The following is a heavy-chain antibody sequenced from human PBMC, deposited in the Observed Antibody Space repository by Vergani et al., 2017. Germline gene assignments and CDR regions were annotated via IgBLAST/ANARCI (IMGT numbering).Heavy chain of an antibody. D-gene: IGHD4-17*01. V-gene: IGHV3-74*01. CDR1: GFTFSSYW. CDR2: INSDGSST. CDR3: ARAPYGDYRYFDY. J-gene: IGHJ4*02. Sequence: EVQLVESGGGLVQPGGSLRLSCAASGFTFSSYWMHWVRQAPGKGLVWVSRINSDGSSTSYADSVKGRFTISRDNSKNTLYLQMNSLRAEDTAVYYCARAPYGDYRYFDYWGQGTLVTVSS.